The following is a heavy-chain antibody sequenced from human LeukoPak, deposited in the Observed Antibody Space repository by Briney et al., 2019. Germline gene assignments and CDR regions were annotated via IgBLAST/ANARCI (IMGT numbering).Heavy chain of an antibody. D-gene: IGHD3-22*01. V-gene: IGHV1-18*01. Sequence: ASVKVSCKASGYTFTSYGISWVRQAPGQGLEWMGWLSAYNGNTNYAQKLQGRVTMTTDTSTSTAYMELRSLRSDDTAVYYCAREGEGDYYYDSSGYYPGDYWGQGTLVTVSS. CDR2: LSAYNGNT. CDR1: GYTFTSYG. J-gene: IGHJ4*02. CDR3: AREGEGDYYYDSSGYYPGDY.